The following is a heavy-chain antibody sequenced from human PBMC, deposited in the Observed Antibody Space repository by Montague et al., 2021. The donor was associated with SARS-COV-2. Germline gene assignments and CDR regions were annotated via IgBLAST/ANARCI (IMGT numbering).Heavy chain of an antibody. CDR2: ADYSGNT. Sequence: SETLSLTCTVTGGPISGSSDYWGWIRQSPGKGLEWIASADYSGNTYYRSSLKSRLTISVDTSKNQFSLKLNSVTAADTALYYCARREYSYGWGDWGQGTLVTVSS. J-gene: IGHJ4*02. CDR1: GGPISGSSDY. D-gene: IGHD5-18*01. V-gene: IGHV4-39*01. CDR3: ARREYSYGWGD.